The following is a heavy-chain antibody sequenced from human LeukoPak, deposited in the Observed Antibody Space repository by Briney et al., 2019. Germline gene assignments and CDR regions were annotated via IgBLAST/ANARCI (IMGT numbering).Heavy chain of an antibody. Sequence: GGSLRLSCAASGFTFSSYSMNWVRQAPGKGLEWVSSISSSSSYIYYADSVKGRFTISRDNAKNSLYLQMNSLRAEDTAVYYCARVNTYGGNSAESFDYWGQGTLVTVSS. CDR3: ARVNTYGGNSAESFDY. CDR1: GFTFSSYS. D-gene: IGHD4-23*01. V-gene: IGHV3-21*04. CDR2: ISSSSSYI. J-gene: IGHJ4*02.